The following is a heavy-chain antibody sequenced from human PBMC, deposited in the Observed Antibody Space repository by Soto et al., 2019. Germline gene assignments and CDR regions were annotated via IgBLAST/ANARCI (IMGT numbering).Heavy chain of an antibody. V-gene: IGHV4-31*03. D-gene: IGHD1-26*01. CDR2: IYYSGST. CDR3: AGIYSGSPGGTLRY. J-gene: IGHJ4*02. CDR1: GGSISSGGYY. Sequence: QVQLQESGPGLVKPSQTLSLTCTVSGGSISSGGYYWSWIRQHPGKGLEWIGYIYYSGSTYYNPCLKSRVTISVDTSKTQFSLKLSSVTAAATAVYYCAGIYSGSPGGTLRYWGQGTLVTVSS.